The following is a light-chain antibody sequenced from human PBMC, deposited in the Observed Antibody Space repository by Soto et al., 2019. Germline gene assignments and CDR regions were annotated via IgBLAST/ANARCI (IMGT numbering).Light chain of an antibody. Sequence: QAVVTQPPSASGTPGQRVTISCSGSNSNIGRNTVNWYQQLPGTAPKLLIYTNSQRPSGVPDRFSGSKSGTSASLAISGLQSEDEADYYCGAWDDSLSGWVFGGGTKVTVL. CDR1: NSNIGRNT. J-gene: IGLJ3*02. V-gene: IGLV1-44*01. CDR3: GAWDDSLSGWV. CDR2: TNS.